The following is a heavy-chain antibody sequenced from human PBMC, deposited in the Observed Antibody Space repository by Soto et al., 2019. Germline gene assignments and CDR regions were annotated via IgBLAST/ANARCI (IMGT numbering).Heavy chain of an antibody. Sequence: GGSLRLSCAASGFTFSSYAMSWVRQAPGKGLEWVSAISGGGNDIFYADSVRGRFTISRDNSRNTLYLHMNSLRAEDTAVHYCARSLFIASTDTEPFDSWGQGTLVTVSS. J-gene: IGHJ4*02. D-gene: IGHD6-13*01. CDR3: ARSLFIASTDTEPFDS. CDR2: ISGGGNDI. CDR1: GFTFSSYA. V-gene: IGHV3-23*01.